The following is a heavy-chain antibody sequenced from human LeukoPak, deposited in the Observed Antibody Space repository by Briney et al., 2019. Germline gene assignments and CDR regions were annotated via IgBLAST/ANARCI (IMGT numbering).Heavy chain of an antibody. V-gene: IGHV1-8*02. Sequence: ASVKVSCKASGYTFTGYYMHWVRQATGQGLEWMGWMNPNSGNTGYAQKFQGRVTMTRNTSISTAYMELSSLRSEDTAVYYCVRFLEWLNGYDYWGQGTLVTVSS. J-gene: IGHJ4*02. CDR2: MNPNSGNT. CDR1: GYTFTGYY. CDR3: VRFLEWLNGYDY. D-gene: IGHD3-3*01.